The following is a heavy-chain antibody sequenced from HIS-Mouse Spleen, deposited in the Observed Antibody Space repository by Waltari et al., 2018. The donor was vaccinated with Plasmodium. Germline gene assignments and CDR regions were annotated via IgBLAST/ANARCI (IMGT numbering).Heavy chain of an antibody. J-gene: IGHJ4*02. D-gene: IGHD6-19*01. CDR1: GFTFSSYA. CDR3: AKDPYSSGWFDY. V-gene: IGHV3-23*01. Sequence: EVQLLESGGGLVQPGGSLRLSCAASGFTFSSYAMSWVRQAPGKGVAGVSDISGSGGSTDYADSVKGRFTISRDNSKNTLYLQMNSLRAEDTAVYYCAKDPYSSGWFDYWGQGTLVTVSS. CDR2: ISGSGGST.